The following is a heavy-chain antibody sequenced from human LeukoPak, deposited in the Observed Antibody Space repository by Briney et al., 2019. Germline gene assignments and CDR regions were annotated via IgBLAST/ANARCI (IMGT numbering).Heavy chain of an antibody. CDR2: IVVGSGNT. J-gene: IGHJ4*02. CDR3: AAGSGWYRFDY. V-gene: IGHV1-58*02. D-gene: IGHD6-19*01. Sequence: SVKVSCRASGFTFTSSAIQWVRQARGQRLEWIAWIVVGSGNTNYAQKFQERVTITRDMSTSTAYMELSSLTSEDSAVYYCAAGSGWYRFDYWGQGTLVTVSS. CDR1: GFTFTSSA.